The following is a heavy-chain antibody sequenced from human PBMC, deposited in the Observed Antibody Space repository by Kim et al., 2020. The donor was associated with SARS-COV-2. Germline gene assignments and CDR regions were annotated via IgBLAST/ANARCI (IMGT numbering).Heavy chain of an antibody. Sequence: INYADSVKGRCTISRDNAKNSLYLQMNSLRAEDTAVYYCASSSWYKGVDYWGQGTLVTVSS. D-gene: IGHD6-13*01. CDR3: ASSSWYKGVDY. CDR2: I. V-gene: IGHV3-11*01. J-gene: IGHJ4*02.